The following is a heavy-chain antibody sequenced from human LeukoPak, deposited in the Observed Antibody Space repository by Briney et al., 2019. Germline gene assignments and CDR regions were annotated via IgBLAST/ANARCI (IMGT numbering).Heavy chain of an antibody. CDR1: GGSISSYY. J-gene: IGHJ5*02. CDR2: IYYSGST. CDR3: AGELGSPYNWFDP. Sequence: SETLSLTCTVSGGSISSYYWSWIRQPPGKGLEWIGYIYYSGSTNYNPSLKSRVTISVDTSKNQFSLKLSSVTAADTAVYYCAGELGSPYNWFDPWGQGTLVTVSS. D-gene: IGHD6-6*01. V-gene: IGHV4-59*01.